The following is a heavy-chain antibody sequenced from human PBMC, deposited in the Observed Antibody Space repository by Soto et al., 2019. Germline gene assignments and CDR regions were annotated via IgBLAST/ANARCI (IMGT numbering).Heavy chain of an antibody. D-gene: IGHD2-2*01. CDR1: GFTFSSYG. CDR3: AKDVGDIVLVPAAMNYYYYGMDV. V-gene: IGHV3-30*18. Sequence: QVQLVESGGGVVQPGRSLRLSCAASGFTFSSYGMHWVRQAPGKGLEWVAVISYDGSNKYYADSVKGRFTISRDNSKNTLYLQMNSLRAEDTAVYYCAKDVGDIVLVPAAMNYYYYGMDVWGQGTTVTVSS. J-gene: IGHJ6*02. CDR2: ISYDGSNK.